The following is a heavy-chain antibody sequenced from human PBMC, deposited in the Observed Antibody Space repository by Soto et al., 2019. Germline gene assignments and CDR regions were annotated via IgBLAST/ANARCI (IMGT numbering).Heavy chain of an antibody. D-gene: IGHD3-16*01. Sequence: SLSLTCTVSGGSISSGDYYWSWIRQPPGKGLEWIGYIYYSGSTYYNPSLKSRVTISVGTSKNQFSLKLSSVTAADTAVYYCAREMIRAADIWGQGTMVTVSS. V-gene: IGHV4-30-4*01. J-gene: IGHJ3*02. CDR1: GGSISSGDYY. CDR2: IYYSGST. CDR3: AREMIRAADI.